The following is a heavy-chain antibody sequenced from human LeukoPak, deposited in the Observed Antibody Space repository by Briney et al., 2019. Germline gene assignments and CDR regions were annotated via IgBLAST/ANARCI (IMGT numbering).Heavy chain of an antibody. D-gene: IGHD5-18*01. J-gene: IGHJ4*02. CDR2: IDPNSDNI. V-gene: IGHV1-2*02. CDR3: ARSAYNYGYVYFDH. CDR1: GYTFTGCF. Sequence: ASVKVSCTASGYTFTGCFIHYVRQAPGQGLEWMGWIDPNSDNIRYSETFKDRVTMTRDTSTNTAYMELSWLRSDDTAVYYCARSAYNYGYVYFDHWGQGTLVSVSS.